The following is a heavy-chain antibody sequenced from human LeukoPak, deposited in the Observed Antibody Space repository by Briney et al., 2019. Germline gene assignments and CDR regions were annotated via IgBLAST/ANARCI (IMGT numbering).Heavy chain of an antibody. J-gene: IGHJ3*02. V-gene: IGHV4-4*02. CDR1: GGSISSSNW. CDR2: IYHSGST. D-gene: IGHD5-12*01. Sequence: SGTLSLTCAVSGGSISSSNWWSWVRQPPGKGLEWIGEIYHSGSTNYNPSLKSRVTISVDKSKNQFSLKLSSVTAADTAVYYCARDAHRSGYDLPDAFDIWGQGTMVTVSS. CDR3: ARDAHRSGYDLPDAFDI.